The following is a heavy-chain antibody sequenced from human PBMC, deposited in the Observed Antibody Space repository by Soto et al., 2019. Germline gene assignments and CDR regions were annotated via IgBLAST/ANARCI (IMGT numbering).Heavy chain of an antibody. V-gene: IGHV3-23*01. J-gene: IGHJ3*02. D-gene: IGHD3-22*01. CDR1: GFTFSNYA. Sequence: EVQLLESGGGLVQPGGSLRLSCTASGFTFSNYAMSWVRQAPGKGLEWVSSISGGGGNTYYADSVKGRFTIFRDNSKNTLFLQMNSLRVEDTALYYCAKKDGTDGYYDAFDIWGRGTMVTVSS. CDR3: AKKDGTDGYYDAFDI. CDR2: ISGGGGNT.